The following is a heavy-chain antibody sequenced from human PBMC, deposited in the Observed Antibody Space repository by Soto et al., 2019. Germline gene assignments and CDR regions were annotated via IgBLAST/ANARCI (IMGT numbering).Heavy chain of an antibody. Sequence: SETLSLTCAVSGDSISSRNWWSWVRQPPGKGLEWIGEISHGGNTNYNPSLQSRVTISVDKSKNQFSLKLSSVTAADTAVYYCARHFSVDYFDYWGQGALVTVS. CDR2: ISHGGNT. V-gene: IGHV4-4*02. J-gene: IGHJ4*02. CDR3: ARHFSVDYFDY. CDR1: GDSISSRNW.